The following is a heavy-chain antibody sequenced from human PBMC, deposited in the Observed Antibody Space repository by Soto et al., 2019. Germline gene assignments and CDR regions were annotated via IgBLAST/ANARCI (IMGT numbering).Heavy chain of an antibody. J-gene: IGHJ4*02. CDR3: ARGFLGAAAGTKLTTLDY. D-gene: IGHD6-13*01. CDR2: INHSGST. Sequence: PSETLSLTCAVYGGSFSGYYWSWIRQPPGKGLEWIGEINHSGSTNYNPSLKSRVTISVDTSKNQFSLKLSSVTAADTAVYYCARGFLGAAAGTKLTTLDYWGQGTLVTVSS. CDR1: GGSFSGYY. V-gene: IGHV4-34*01.